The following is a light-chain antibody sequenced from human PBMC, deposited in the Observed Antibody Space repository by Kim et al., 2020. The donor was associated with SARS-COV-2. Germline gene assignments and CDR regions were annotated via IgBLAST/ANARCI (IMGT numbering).Light chain of an antibody. J-gene: IGKJ2*02. Sequence: LCPGERATLSCRASQSVSSSYLAWYQQKPGQAPRLLIYGASSRATGIPDRFSGSGSGTDFTLTISRLEPEDFAVYYCQQYGSSPCTFGQGTKLEI. CDR1: QSVSSSY. CDR3: QQYGSSPCT. CDR2: GAS. V-gene: IGKV3-20*01.